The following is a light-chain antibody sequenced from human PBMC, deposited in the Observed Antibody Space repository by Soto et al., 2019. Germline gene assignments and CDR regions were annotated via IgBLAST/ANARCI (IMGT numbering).Light chain of an antibody. V-gene: IGKV3-20*01. CDR2: AAS. CDR3: QQYGSPPRT. Sequence: EMVLTQSPGTLSFSPGERATLSCRASQSVSSNYLAWYQQKPCQAPRLLIYAASNRINGIPDRFSGSGSGTDFTLTISRLEPEDFAVYHCQQYGSPPRTFGQGTKVEIK. CDR1: QSVSSNY. J-gene: IGKJ1*01.